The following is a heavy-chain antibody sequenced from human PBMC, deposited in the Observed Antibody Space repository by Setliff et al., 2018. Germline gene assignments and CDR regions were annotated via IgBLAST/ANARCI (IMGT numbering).Heavy chain of an antibody. J-gene: IGHJ5*02. D-gene: IGHD3-16*02. CDR2: ISPYNGNT. CDR3: ARLESLGDLSLYGLWFDP. V-gene: IGHV1-18*01. CDR1: GYTFKTYG. Sequence: GASVKVSCKASGYTFKTYGFTWVRQAPGQGLEWMGWISPYNGNTNSAQKFQGRVTMTTDTSTSTAYMELKSLRYDDTAVYYCARLESLGDLSLYGLWFDPWGQGTLVTVSS.